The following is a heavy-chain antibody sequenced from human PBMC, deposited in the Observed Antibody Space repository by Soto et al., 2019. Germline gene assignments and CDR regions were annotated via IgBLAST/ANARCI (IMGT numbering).Heavy chain of an antibody. D-gene: IGHD3-3*01. Sequence: EVQLLQSGGGLVQPGGSLRLSCAASGFTFSDYAMSWVRQAPGKGLEWVSSIHGDDSGTFYAASVKGRFTVSRDNSKSTLFLQMNILRAEDSAVYYCARTSPAGGDFWSGQGWFDSWGLGTLVTVSS. V-gene: IGHV3-23*01. J-gene: IGHJ5*01. CDR2: IHGDDSGT. CDR1: GFTFSDYA. CDR3: ARTSPAGGDFWSGQGWFDS.